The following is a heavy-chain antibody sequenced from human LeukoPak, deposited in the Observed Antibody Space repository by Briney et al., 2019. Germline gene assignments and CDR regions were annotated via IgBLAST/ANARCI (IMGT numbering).Heavy chain of an antibody. J-gene: IGHJ4*02. D-gene: IGHD7-27*01. V-gene: IGHV3-7*04. CDR3: ARALGNSTGDY. Sequence: PGGSLRLSCAASGFTFNIFWMSWVRQAPGKGLEWVANIKHDGSEEYYGDSVGGRFTISRDNAKNSLILQMNSLRGEDTAVYYCARALGNSTGDYWGQGTLVTVSS. CDR1: GFTFNIFW. CDR2: IKHDGSEE.